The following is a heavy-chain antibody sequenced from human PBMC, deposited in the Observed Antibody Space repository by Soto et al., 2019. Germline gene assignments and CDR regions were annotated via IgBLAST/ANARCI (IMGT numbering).Heavy chain of an antibody. CDR3: ARHQDSTLRDY. CDR1: GGSISRSGYS. Sequence: QLQLQESGPGLVKPSETLSLTCTVSGGSISRSGYSWWWIRQPPGKGLEWIGCISYDGNTYYNPSLKRRFTISADTSTNQFSLELSSVTAADTAVYYCARHQDSTLRDYWGQGTLVTVSS. V-gene: IGHV4-39*01. CDR2: ISYDGNT. D-gene: IGHD1-26*01. J-gene: IGHJ4*02.